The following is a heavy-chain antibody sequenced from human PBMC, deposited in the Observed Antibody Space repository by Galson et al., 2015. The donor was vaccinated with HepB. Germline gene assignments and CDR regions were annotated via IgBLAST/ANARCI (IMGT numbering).Heavy chain of an antibody. J-gene: IGHJ6*02. V-gene: IGHV3-21*01. D-gene: IGHD6-13*01. CDR2: ISSSSSYI. CDR3: AREVQQLVPRTLYYGMDV. Sequence: SLRLSCAASGFTFSSYSMNWVRQAPGKGLEWVSSISSSSSYIYYADSVKGRFTIPRDNAKNSLCLQMNSLRAEDTAVYYCAREVQQLVPRTLYYGMDVWGQGTTVTVSS. CDR1: GFTFSSYS.